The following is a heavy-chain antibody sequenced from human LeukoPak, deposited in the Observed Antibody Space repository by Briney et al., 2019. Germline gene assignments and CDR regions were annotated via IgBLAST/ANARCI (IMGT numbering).Heavy chain of an antibody. CDR3: ARDFCSTTSCRFDY. J-gene: IGHJ4*02. CDR1: GFTFTSYS. V-gene: IGHV3-48*01. Sequence: GGSLRLSCAASGFTFTSYSMHWVCQAPGKGLEWVSYISGSGSTIYYADSVKGRFTISRDNAKNSLYLQMNSLRAEDTALYYCARDFCSTTSCRFDYWGQGTLVTVSS. D-gene: IGHD2-2*01. CDR2: ISGSGSTI.